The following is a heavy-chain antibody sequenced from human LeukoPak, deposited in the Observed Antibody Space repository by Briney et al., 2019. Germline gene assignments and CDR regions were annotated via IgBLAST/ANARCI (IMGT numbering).Heavy chain of an antibody. CDR3: ASDGVASRFDY. V-gene: IGHV4-59*08. J-gene: IGHJ4*02. Sequence: SETLSLTCTVSGGSISSYYWSWIRQPPGKGLEWIGYIYYSGSTYYNPSLKSRVTISVDTSKNQFSLKLSSVTAADTAVYYCASDGVASRFDYWGQGTLVTVSS. D-gene: IGHD3-3*01. CDR2: IYYSGST. CDR1: GGSISSYY.